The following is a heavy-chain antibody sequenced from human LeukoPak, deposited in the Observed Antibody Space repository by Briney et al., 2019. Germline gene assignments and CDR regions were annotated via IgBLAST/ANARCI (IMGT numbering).Heavy chain of an antibody. CDR3: AKDSYVDTAMVNGMDV. Sequence: GGSLRLSCAASGFTFSSYAMSWVRQAPGKGLECVSAISGSGGSTYYADSVKGRFTISRDNSKNTLYLQMNSLRAEDTAVYYCAKDSYVDTAMVNGMDVWGQGTTVTVSS. V-gene: IGHV3-23*01. CDR1: GFTFSSYA. D-gene: IGHD5-18*01. CDR2: ISGSGGST. J-gene: IGHJ6*02.